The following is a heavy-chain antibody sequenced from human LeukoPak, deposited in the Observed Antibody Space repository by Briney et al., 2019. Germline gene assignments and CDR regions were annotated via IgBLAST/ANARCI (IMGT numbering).Heavy chain of an antibody. J-gene: IGHJ5*02. CDR2: IYHSGST. Sequence: TSETLSLTCAVSGGSISSSNWWSWVRQPPGKGLEWIGEIYHSGSTNYNPSLKSRVTISVDKSKNQFSLKLSSVTAADTAVYYCARGGWGYSYGNWFDPWGQGTLVTVSS. V-gene: IGHV4-4*02. CDR1: GGSISSSNW. D-gene: IGHD5-18*01. CDR3: ARGGWGYSYGNWFDP.